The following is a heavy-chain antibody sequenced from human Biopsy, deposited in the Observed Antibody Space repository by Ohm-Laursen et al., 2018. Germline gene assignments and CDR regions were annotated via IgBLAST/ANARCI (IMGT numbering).Heavy chain of an antibody. J-gene: IGHJ5*02. D-gene: IGHD6-13*01. Sequence: GTLSLTCTVSGGSISNYYWSWIRQPAGKGLEWIGRIYSSGSTNYNPSLKSRVTMSVDTSKNQFSLILSSMTAADTAVYYCAREPRIAAVAYFDPRGQGTLVTVSS. CDR2: IYSSGST. CDR3: AREPRIAAVAYFDP. CDR1: GGSISNYY. V-gene: IGHV4-4*07.